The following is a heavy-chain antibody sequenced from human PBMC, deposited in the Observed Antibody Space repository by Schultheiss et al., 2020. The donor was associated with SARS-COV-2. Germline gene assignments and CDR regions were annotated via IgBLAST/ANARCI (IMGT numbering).Heavy chain of an antibody. CDR3: AREVTYYDILTGYQEYFDY. J-gene: IGHJ4*02. Sequence: SETLSLTCTVSGGSISSGSYYWSWIRQPAGKGLEWIGYIYYSGSTNYNPSLKSRVTISVDTSKNQFSLKLSSVTAADTAVYYCAREVTYYDILTGYQEYFDYWGQGTLVTVSS. D-gene: IGHD3-9*01. V-gene: IGHV4-61*10. CDR1: GGSISSGSYY. CDR2: IYYSGST.